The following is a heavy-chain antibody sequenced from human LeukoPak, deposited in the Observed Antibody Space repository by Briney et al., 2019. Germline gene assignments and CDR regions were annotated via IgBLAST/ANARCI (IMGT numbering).Heavy chain of an antibody. J-gene: IGHJ4*02. CDR3: ARQGNYYGSGTYYSA. V-gene: IGHV4-59*08. Sequence: SETLSLTCAVSSDSITSYYWSWIRQPPGEGLEWVGYIYYTGSTNYNPSLKSRVTISQDTSKNQFSLKLNSVTAADTAVYYCARQGNYYGSGTYYSAWGQGTLGTVSS. CDR1: SDSITSYY. CDR2: IYYTGST. D-gene: IGHD3-10*01.